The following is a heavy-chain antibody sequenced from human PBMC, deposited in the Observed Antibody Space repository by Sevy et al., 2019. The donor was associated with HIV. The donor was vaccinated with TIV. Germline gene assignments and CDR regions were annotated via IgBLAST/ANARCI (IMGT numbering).Heavy chain of an antibody. CDR1: GGSISSSETY. D-gene: IGHD5-12*01. J-gene: IGHJ4*02. Sequence: SETLSLTCTVSGGSISSSETYWSWIRQSPGGGLEWIGYIHYTGGTYYNPFLKDRVAMSVATSERQFSLRLSLLTAADTAVYFCASKRGYNHGPFDYWGQGTLVTVSS. V-gene: IGHV4-30-4*08. CDR2: IHYTGGT. CDR3: ASKRGYNHGPFDY.